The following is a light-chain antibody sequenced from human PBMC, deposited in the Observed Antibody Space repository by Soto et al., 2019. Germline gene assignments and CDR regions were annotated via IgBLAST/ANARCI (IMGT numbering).Light chain of an antibody. CDR3: QSYDSSLSVKV. Sequence: QSVLTQPPSVSGAPGQGVTISCTGSSSNIGAGYDVHWYQQLPGTAPKLLIYGNSNRPSGVPDRFSGSKSGTSASLAITGLQAEDEADYYCQSYDSSLSVKVFGTGTKLTVL. CDR2: GNS. J-gene: IGLJ1*01. V-gene: IGLV1-40*01. CDR1: SSNIGAGYD.